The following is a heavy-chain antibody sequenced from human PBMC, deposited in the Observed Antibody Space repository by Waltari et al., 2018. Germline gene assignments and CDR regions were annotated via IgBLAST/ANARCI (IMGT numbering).Heavy chain of an antibody. CDR1: GGSFSGYY. V-gene: IGHV4-34*01. Sequence: QVQLQQWGAGLLKPSETLSLTCAVYGGSFSGYYWSWIRQPPGKGLEWIGEINHSGSTNYNPSLKSRVTISVDTSKNQFSLKLSFVTAADTAVYYCARRMGRWLQLGGWFDPWGQGTLVIVSS. J-gene: IGHJ5*02. CDR2: INHSGST. D-gene: IGHD5-12*01. CDR3: ARRMGRWLQLGGWFDP.